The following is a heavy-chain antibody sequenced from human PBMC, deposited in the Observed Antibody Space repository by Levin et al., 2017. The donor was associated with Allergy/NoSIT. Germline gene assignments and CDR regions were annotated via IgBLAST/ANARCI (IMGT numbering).Heavy chain of an antibody. Sequence: GGSLRLSCSASGLTFSSSGLHWVRQAPGRGLEWVAYISYDGSNKKYANSVKGRFTISRDSSENTLYLQMNSLRAEDTAVYYCAKDMGYTTPVAYDYGMDGWGQGTTVTVSS. J-gene: IGHJ6*02. D-gene: IGHD3-16*02. V-gene: IGHV3-30*18. CDR1: GLTFSSSG. CDR3: AKDMGYTTPVAYDYGMDG. CDR2: ISYDGSNK.